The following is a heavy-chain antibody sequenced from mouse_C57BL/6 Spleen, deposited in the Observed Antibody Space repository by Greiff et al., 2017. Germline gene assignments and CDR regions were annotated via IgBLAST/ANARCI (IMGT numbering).Heavy chain of an antibody. CDR3: ARPYDSNYEGGAMDY. CDR1: GFTFSSYG. J-gene: IGHJ4*01. Sequence: EVKVVESGGDLVKPGGSLKLSCAASGFTFSSYGMSWVRQTPDKRLEWVATISSGGSYTYYPDSVKGRFTISRDNAKNTLYLQMSSLKSEDTAMYKGARPYDSNYEGGAMDYWGHGTSVTVSS. CDR2: ISSGGSYT. V-gene: IGHV5-6*01. D-gene: IGHD2-5*01.